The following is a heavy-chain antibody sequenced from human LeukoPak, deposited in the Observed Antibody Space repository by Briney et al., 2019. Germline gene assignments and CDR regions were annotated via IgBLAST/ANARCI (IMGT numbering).Heavy chain of an antibody. CDR3: ARSTELSDPYFYYGMDV. J-gene: IGHJ6*02. CDR2: ISSGAGTI. CDR1: GFTVSDNY. Sequence: PGGSLRLSCAASGFTVSDNYMNWVRQAPGKGLECIAYISSGAGTIYHADSVKGRFTISRDNANNSLYLQMNGLRAEDTAIYYCARSTELSDPYFYYGMDVWGQGTTVTVSS. V-gene: IGHV3-11*04. D-gene: IGHD1-26*01.